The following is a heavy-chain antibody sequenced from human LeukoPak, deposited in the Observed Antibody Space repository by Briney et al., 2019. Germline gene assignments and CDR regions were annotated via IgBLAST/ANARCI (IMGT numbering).Heavy chain of an antibody. Sequence: GGSLRLSCTVSGFSLNSYAVHWVRQAPGKGLEWVALITYDGSSKYYADSVKGRFTVSRDTSKNTLSLQMNSLRAEDTAVYYCAKSLRYGYTTGLDYWGQGSLVTVSS. CDR1: GFSLNSYA. D-gene: IGHD5-18*01. CDR3: AKSLRYGYTTGLDY. V-gene: IGHV3-30-3*02. CDR2: ITYDGSSK. J-gene: IGHJ4*02.